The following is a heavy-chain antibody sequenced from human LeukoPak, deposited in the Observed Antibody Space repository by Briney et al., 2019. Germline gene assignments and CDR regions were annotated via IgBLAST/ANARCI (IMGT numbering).Heavy chain of an antibody. D-gene: IGHD5-24*01. CDR3: ARLHGDGYHSDAFDI. V-gene: IGHV1-69*02. CDR1: GGTFSSYT. Sequence: SVKASCKASGGTFSSYTISWVRQAPGQGLEWMGRIIPILGIANYAQKFQGRVTITADKSTSTAYMELSSLRSEDTAVYYCARLHGDGYHSDAFDIWGQGTMVTVSS. CDR2: IIPILGIA. J-gene: IGHJ3*02.